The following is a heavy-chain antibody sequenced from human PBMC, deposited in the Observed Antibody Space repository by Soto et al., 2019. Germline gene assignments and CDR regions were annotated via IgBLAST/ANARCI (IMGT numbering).Heavy chain of an antibody. J-gene: IGHJ4*02. CDR3: ARDAVSSGYCPH. V-gene: IGHV3-7*03. Sequence: GGSLRLSCAASGLTFSSYWMSWVRQAPGKGLEWVANIKQDGSEKYYVDSVKGRFTISRDNAKNSLYLQMNSLRAEDTAVYYCARDAVSSGYCPHWGQGTLVTVSS. CDR1: GLTFSSYW. CDR2: IKQDGSEK. D-gene: IGHD3-22*01.